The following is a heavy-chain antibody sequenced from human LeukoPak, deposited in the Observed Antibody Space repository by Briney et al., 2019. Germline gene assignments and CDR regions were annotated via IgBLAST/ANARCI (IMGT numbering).Heavy chain of an antibody. CDR2: INPNSGGT. D-gene: IGHD6-13*01. V-gene: IGHV1-2*04. J-gene: IGHJ4*02. Sequence: ASVKVSCKASGYTFTGYYMHWVRQAPGQGLEWMGWINPNSGGTNYAQKFQGWATMTRDTSISTAYMELSRLRSDDTAVYYCARESSGAAAGTYDYWGQGTLVTVSS. CDR1: GYTFTGYY. CDR3: ARESSGAAAGTYDY.